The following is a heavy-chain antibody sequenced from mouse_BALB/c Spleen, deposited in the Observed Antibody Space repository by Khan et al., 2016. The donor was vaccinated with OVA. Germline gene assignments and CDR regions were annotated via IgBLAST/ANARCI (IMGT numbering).Heavy chain of an antibody. Sequence: EVQLEESGPGLVKPSQSLSLICTVTGYSITSDYAWNWIRQFPGNKLEWMGFIRYSGNTKYNPSLKSRISITRDTSKNQFFLQLNSVTTEDTATYYGARVYGGDFDYWGQGTTLTVSS. CDR2: IRYSGNT. D-gene: IGHD1-1*01. J-gene: IGHJ2*01. CDR1: GYSITSDYA. CDR3: ARVYGGDFDY. V-gene: IGHV3-2*02.